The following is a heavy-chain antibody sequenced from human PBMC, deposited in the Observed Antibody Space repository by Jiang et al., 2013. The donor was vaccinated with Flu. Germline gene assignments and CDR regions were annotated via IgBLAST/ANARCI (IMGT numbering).Heavy chain of an antibody. CDR1: GGTFGTSA. J-gene: IGHJ4*02. V-gene: IGHV1-69*06. D-gene: IGHD5-12*01. Sequence: GAEVKKPGSSVKVSCKASGGTFGTSALSWVRQAPGQGLEWMGGIIPILQTVGYAQKFQGRLTITADTSTDTAFMELSSLRSDDTAVYYCAGISTGGYDSKFDFWGQGTRVTVSS. CDR2: IIPILQTV. CDR3: AGISTGGYDSKFDF.